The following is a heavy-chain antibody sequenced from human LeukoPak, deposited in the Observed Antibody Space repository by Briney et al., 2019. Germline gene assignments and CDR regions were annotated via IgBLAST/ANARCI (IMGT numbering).Heavy chain of an antibody. V-gene: IGHV3-23*01. CDR3: AKDRGAAPDAFDI. CDR2: ISGSGGST. CDR1: GFTFSSYA. D-gene: IGHD6-6*01. Sequence: PGGSLRLSCAASGFTFSSYAMSWVRPAPGKGLEWVSAISGSGGSTYYADSVKGRFTISRDNSKNTLYLQMNSLRAEDTAVYYCAKDRGAAPDAFDIWGQGTMVTVSS. J-gene: IGHJ3*02.